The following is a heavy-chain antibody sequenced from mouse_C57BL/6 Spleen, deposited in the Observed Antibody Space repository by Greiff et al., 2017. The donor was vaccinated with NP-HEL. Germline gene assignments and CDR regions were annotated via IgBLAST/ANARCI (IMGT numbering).Heavy chain of an antibody. D-gene: IGHD3-2*02. CDR2: IRLKSDNYAT. Sequence: EVMLVESGGGLVQPGGSMKLSCVASGFTFSNYWMNWVRQSPEKGLEWVAQIRLKSDNYATHYAESVKGRFTISRDDSKSSVYLQMNNLRAEDTGIYYCTGTAHATGFDYWGQGTTLTVSS. CDR1: GFTFSNYW. CDR3: TGTAHATGFDY. J-gene: IGHJ2*01. V-gene: IGHV6-3*01.